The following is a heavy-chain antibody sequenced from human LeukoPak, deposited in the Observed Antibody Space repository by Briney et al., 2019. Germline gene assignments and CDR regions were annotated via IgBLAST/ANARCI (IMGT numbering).Heavy chain of an antibody. CDR1: GFTFSSYA. D-gene: IGHD2-2*01. CDR3: AKPLAPYFVVVIDY. CDR2: ISGSGGST. V-gene: IGHV3-23*01. J-gene: IGHJ4*02. Sequence: GGSLRLSCAASGFTFSSYAMSWVRQAPGKGLEWVSAISGSGGSTYYADSVKGRFTISRDNSKNALYLQMNSLRAEDTAVYYCAKPLAPYFVVVIDYWGQGTLVTVSS.